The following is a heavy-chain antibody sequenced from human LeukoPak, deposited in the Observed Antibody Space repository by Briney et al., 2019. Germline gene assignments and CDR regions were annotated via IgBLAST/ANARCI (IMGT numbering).Heavy chain of an antibody. CDR2: LYTGGST. CDR3: ARVDYYDSSTSPY. Sequence: GGSLRLSCAASGFTFSDNYMSWVRQAQGKGLEGVSILYTGGSTYYADSVRGRCTNSRDNCKNKEYLQMNTLRAEDTAVYFCARVDYYDSSTSPYWGQGTLVTVSS. J-gene: IGHJ4*02. CDR1: GFTFSDNY. D-gene: IGHD3-22*01. V-gene: IGHV3-53*01.